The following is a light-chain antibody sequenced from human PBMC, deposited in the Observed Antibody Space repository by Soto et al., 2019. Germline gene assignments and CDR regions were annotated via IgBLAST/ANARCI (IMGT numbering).Light chain of an antibody. CDR3: AAWDDSLNAVV. CDR1: SSNIGSNT. V-gene: IGLV1-44*01. J-gene: IGLJ2*01. Sequence: QSVLTQPPSASGTPGQRVTISCSGSSSNIGSNTVNWYQQLPGTAPKLLIYSNNRGPSGVPDRFSGSKSGTSASLAIIGLQSEDEADYYCAAWDDSLNAVVFGGGTKLTVL. CDR2: SNN.